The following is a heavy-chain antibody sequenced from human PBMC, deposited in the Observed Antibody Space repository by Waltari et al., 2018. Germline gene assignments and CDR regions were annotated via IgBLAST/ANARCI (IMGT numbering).Heavy chain of an antibody. V-gene: IGHV2-5*01. CDR3: AKNGGSSWFDP. CDR2: IFSNDDK. J-gene: IGHJ5*02. CDR1: GFSLNTFGVG. Sequence: QITLKESGPTLVKPTQTLTLTCTFSGFSLNTFGVGVGWIRQPPGKALEWLALIFSNDDKRYSPSLKSRLTIPKDTSENQVVLTMTNVDPMDTATYYCAKNGGSSWFDPWGQGVLVTVSS. D-gene: IGHD2-15*01.